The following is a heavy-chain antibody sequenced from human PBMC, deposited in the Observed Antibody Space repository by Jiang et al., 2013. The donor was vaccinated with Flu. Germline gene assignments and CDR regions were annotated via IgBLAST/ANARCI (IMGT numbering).Heavy chain of an antibody. J-gene: IGHJ4*02. Sequence: TLSLTCAVSGGSISSSHWWSWLRQPPGKGLEWIGEIYHIGTTRYNPSLKSRLTISVDKSKNQVSLRVTAMTAADTAVYFCARGSGGDYVGYYFDYWGQGTLVTVSS. D-gene: IGHD2-21*02. CDR3: ARGSGGDYVGYYFDY. CDR1: GGSISSSHW. V-gene: IGHV4-4*01. CDR2: IYHIGTT.